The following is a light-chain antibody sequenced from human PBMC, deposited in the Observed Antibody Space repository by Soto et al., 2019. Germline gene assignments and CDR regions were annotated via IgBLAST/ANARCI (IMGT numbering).Light chain of an antibody. CDR3: QQYGSSPGIT. Sequence: EIVLTQSPGTLSLSPGERATLSCRASQSVSSSYLAWYQQKPGHAPRLLIYGASGRATGIPDRFSGSGSGTDFTLTISRLEPEDFAVYYCQQYGSSPGITFGQGTRLEIK. CDR1: QSVSSSY. V-gene: IGKV3-20*01. J-gene: IGKJ5*01. CDR2: GAS.